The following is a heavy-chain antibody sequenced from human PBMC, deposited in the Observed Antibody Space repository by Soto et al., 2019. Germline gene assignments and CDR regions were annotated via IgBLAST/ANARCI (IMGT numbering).Heavy chain of an antibody. D-gene: IGHD3-3*01. CDR1: SYVVESGHY. CDR2: IYDSGTT. CDR3: ARSPQYYTPGSSPFDY. J-gene: IGHJ4*03. Sequence: SETLSLTCVVSSYVVESGHYWGWVRQPPGKGLEWVGSIYDSGTTYYNPSLRSRVTISADTSKNQFSLSLTSVTAADTAVYYCARSPQYYTPGSSPFDYWGPGTMVTVSS. V-gene: IGHV4-38-2*01.